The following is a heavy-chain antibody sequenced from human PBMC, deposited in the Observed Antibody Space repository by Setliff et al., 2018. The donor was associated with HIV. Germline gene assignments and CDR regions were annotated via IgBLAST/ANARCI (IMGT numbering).Heavy chain of an antibody. J-gene: IGHJ3*02. CDR3: ARVYGDYVEGAFDI. D-gene: IGHD4-17*01. Sequence: SETLSLTCTVSRASISSGGYYWSWIRQRPGEGLEWIGYIYYSGNTFYNPSLKSRVTISVDTSKNQFSLKLSSVTAADPALYYCARVYGDYVEGAFDIWGQGTMVTVSS. CDR2: IYYSGNT. V-gene: IGHV4-31*03. CDR1: RASISSGGYY.